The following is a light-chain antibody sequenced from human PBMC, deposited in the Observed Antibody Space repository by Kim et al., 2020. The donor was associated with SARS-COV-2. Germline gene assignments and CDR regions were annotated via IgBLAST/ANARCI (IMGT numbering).Light chain of an antibody. CDR1: SSDVGAYNY. V-gene: IGLV2-11*01. CDR3: CSNAGRYSWV. Sequence: QSALTQPRSVSGSLGQSVTISCTGTSSDVGAYNYVSWYQQHPGKAPKLLIFDVTRRPSGVPDRFSGSKSGNTASLTISGLQAEDETDYYCCSNAGRYSWVFGGGTQLTVL. CDR2: DVT. J-gene: IGLJ3*02.